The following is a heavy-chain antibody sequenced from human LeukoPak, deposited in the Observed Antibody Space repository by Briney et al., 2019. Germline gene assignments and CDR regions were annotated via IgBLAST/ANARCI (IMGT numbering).Heavy chain of an antibody. CDR3: ARDPSIAAADYYFDY. Sequence: ASVKVSCKASGYTFTAYYMNSVRQAPGHGLELMGWINPNSSGTNYAQNFQGRVTMTRDTSISTAYMELSRLRSNDTAVYYCARDPSIAAADYYFDYWGQGTLVTVSS. V-gene: IGHV1-2*02. CDR1: GYTFTAYY. CDR2: INPNSSGT. D-gene: IGHD6-13*01. J-gene: IGHJ4*02.